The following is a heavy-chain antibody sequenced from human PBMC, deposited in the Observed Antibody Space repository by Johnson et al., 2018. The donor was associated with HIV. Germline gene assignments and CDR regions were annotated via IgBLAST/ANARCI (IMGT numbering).Heavy chain of an antibody. V-gene: IGHV3-30*04. CDR2: ISYDGSNK. J-gene: IGHJ3*02. D-gene: IGHD7-27*01. CDR1: GFTFSSYA. Sequence: QVQVVESGGGLVQPGGSLRLSCAASGFTFSSYAMSWVRQASGKGLEWVAVISYDGSNKYYADSVKGRFTISRDNSKNTLYLQMNSLRAEDTAVYYCARETVDVAFDIWGQGTMVTVSS. CDR3: ARETVDVAFDI.